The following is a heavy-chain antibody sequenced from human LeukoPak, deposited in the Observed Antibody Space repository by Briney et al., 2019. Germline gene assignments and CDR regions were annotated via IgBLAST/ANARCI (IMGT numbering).Heavy chain of an antibody. J-gene: IGHJ4*02. V-gene: IGHV3-74*01. Sequence: PGGSLRLSCAASGFTFTKYWTHWVRQAPGKGLVWVSHISTDENTANYADSVKGRFTTSRDNAKNTMYLQVNSLRAEDTAVYYCARGAYGGNSYDYWGPGTLVTVSS. CDR3: ARGAYGGNSYDY. D-gene: IGHD4-23*01. CDR2: ISTDENTA. CDR1: GFTFTKYW.